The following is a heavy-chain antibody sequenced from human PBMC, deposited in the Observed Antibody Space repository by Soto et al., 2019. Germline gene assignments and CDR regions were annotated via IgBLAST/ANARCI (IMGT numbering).Heavy chain of an antibody. V-gene: IGHV3-33*01. CDR2: IWYDGSNK. CDR1: GFTFSSYG. J-gene: IGHJ4*02. CDR3: ARVSGGWYHGICDY. Sequence: GGSLRLSCAASGFTFSSYGMHWVRQAPGKGLEWVAVIWYDGSNKYYADSVKGRFTISRDNSKNTLYLQMNSLRAEDTAVYYCARVSGGWYHGICDYWGQGTLVTVSS. D-gene: IGHD6-19*01.